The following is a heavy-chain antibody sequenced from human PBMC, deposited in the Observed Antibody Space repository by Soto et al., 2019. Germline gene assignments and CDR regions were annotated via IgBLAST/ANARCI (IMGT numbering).Heavy chain of an antibody. D-gene: IGHD3-22*01. V-gene: IGHV2-70*13. CDR2: IDWDDEK. Sequence: SGPTLVNPTQTLTLTCTFSGFSLSTSGMCVRWNRQPPGKALEWLALIDWDDEKYYSTSLKTRLTISKDTSKNQVVLTMTNMDLLDTATYYFARLSYYDSSGPGHYYYGMDVWGQGTTVTVS. CDR1: GFSLSTSGMC. CDR3: ARLSYYDSSGPGHYYYGMDV. J-gene: IGHJ6*02.